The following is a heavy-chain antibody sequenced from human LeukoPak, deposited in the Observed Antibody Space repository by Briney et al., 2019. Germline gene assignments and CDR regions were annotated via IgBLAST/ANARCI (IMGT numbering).Heavy chain of an antibody. CDR2: IKQDGSEK. CDR3: ARDRGAYCSSTSCYYFDY. CDR1: GFTFSSYW. Sequence: PGGSLRLSCAASGFTFSSYWMSWVRQAPGKGLEWVANIKQDGSEKYYVDSVKGRFTISRDNAKNSLYLQMNSLRAEDTAVYYCARDRGAYCSSTSCYYFDYWGPGTLVTVSS. V-gene: IGHV3-7*01. D-gene: IGHD2-2*01. J-gene: IGHJ4*02.